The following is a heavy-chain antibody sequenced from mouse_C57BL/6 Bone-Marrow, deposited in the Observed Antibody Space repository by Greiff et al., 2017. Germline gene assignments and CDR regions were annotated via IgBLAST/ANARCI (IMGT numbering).Heavy chain of an antibody. CDR3: ARGVYYGSSDYFDY. CDR1: GISITTGNYR. Sequence: VQLKESGPGLVKPSQTVFLTCTVTGISITTGNYRWSWIRQFPGNKLEWIGYIYYSGTITYNPSLTSRTTITRDTPKNQFFLEMNSLTAEDTATYYCARGVYYGSSDYFDYWGQGTTLTVSS. J-gene: IGHJ2*01. D-gene: IGHD1-1*01. CDR2: IYYSGTI. V-gene: IGHV3-5*01.